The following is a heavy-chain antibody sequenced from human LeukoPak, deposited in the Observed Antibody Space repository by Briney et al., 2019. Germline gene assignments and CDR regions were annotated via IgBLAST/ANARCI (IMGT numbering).Heavy chain of an antibody. CDR2: ISGSGGST. D-gene: IGHD6-25*01. CDR3: AKVSGYFEKYSSALGAFDI. J-gene: IGHJ3*02. Sequence: PGGSLRLSCAASGFTFSSYAMSWVRQAPGKGLEWVSAISGSGGSTYYADSVKGRFTISRDNSKNTLYLQMNSLRAEDTAVYYCAKVSGYFEKYSSALGAFDIWGQGTMVTVSS. CDR1: GFTFSSYA. V-gene: IGHV3-23*01.